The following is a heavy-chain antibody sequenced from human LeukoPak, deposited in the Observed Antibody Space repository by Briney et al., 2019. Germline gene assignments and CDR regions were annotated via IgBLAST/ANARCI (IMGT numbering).Heavy chain of an antibody. CDR2: IYYSGST. V-gene: IGHV4-39*01. D-gene: IGHD3-22*01. CDR3: ARADYDSSGWPFDY. Sequence: SETLSLTCTVSDGSISSNNYFWGWIRQPPGKGLEWIGTIYYSGSTYYNPSLKSRVTKSVDTSKNQFSLRLSSVTAADTAVYFCARADYDSSGWPFDYWGQGTLVSVSS. CDR1: DGSISSNNYF. J-gene: IGHJ4*02.